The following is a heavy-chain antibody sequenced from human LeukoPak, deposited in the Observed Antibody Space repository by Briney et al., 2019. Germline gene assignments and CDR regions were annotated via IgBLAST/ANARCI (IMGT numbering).Heavy chain of an antibody. J-gene: IGHJ4*02. CDR2: ISGSGGST. CDR3: AKDSVYYGSGSYYFDY. Sequence: QPGVSLRLSCAASGFTFSSYAMSWVRQAPGKGLEWVSAISGSGGSTYYADSVKGRFTISRDNSKNTLYLQMNSLRAEDTAVYYCAKDSVYYGSGSYYFDYWGQGTLVTVSS. D-gene: IGHD3-10*01. CDR1: GFTFSSYA. V-gene: IGHV3-23*01.